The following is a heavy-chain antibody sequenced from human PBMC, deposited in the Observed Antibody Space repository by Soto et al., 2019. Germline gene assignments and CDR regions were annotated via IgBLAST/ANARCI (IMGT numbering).Heavy chain of an antibody. Sequence: SATLSLTCAVDGGSFSGHYWSWIHEPPGKGLEWIGEVNHSGSTNYNPSLKSRVTISVDTSKNQFSLKLSSVTAADTAVYYCARGRRLLLWFGNDAFDIWGQGTMVT. CDR1: GGSFSGHY. CDR3: ARGRRLLLWFGNDAFDI. CDR2: VNHSGST. V-gene: IGHV4-34*01. D-gene: IGHD3-10*01. J-gene: IGHJ3*02.